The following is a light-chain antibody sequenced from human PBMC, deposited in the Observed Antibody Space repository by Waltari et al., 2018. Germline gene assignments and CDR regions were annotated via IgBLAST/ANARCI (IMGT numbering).Light chain of an antibody. V-gene: IGKV1-5*03. CDR3: QQYNSYPYT. J-gene: IGKJ2*01. Sequence: QSTGAPSTLSASVGDRVTITCRASQSISSWLAWYQQKPGKAPKLLIYKASSLESGVPSRFSGSGSGTEFTLTISSLQPDDFATYYCQQYNSYPYTFGQGTKLEIK. CDR1: QSISSW. CDR2: KAS.